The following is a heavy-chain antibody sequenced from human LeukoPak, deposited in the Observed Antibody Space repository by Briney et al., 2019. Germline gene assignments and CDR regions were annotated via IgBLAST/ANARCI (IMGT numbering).Heavy chain of an antibody. Sequence: ASVKVSCKASGYTFTGYYMHWVRQAPGQGLEWMGRINPNGGGTNYAQKFQGRVTMTRDTSISIAYMELSRLRSDDTAVYYCARIYDFWSGHAFDYWGQGTLVTVSS. CDR1: GYTFTGYY. D-gene: IGHD3-3*01. J-gene: IGHJ4*02. CDR2: INPNGGGT. V-gene: IGHV1-2*06. CDR3: ARIYDFWSGHAFDY.